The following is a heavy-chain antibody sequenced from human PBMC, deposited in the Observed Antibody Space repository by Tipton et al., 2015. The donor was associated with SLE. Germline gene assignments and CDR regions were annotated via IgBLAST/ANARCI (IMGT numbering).Heavy chain of an antibody. D-gene: IGHD6-13*01. CDR2: IYYSGST. J-gene: IGHJ4*02. CDR1: GGSISSSSYY. Sequence: TLSLTCTVSGGSISSSSYYWGWIRQPPGKGLEWIGSIYYSGSTYYNSSLKSRVTISVDTSKNQFSLKLSSVTAADTAVYYCARREGIAAAGIIDWGQGTLVTVSS. CDR3: ARREGIAAAGIID. V-gene: IGHV4-39*07.